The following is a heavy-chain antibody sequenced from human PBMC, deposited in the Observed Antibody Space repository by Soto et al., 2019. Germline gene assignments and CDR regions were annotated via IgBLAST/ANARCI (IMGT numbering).Heavy chain of an antibody. D-gene: IGHD4-4*01. J-gene: IGHJ6*04. CDR3: AGRTVGSEYYGRDV. Sequence: QVQLVQSGAEVKKPGSSVKVSCKASGGTFSSYAISWVRQAPGQGLEWMGGIIPIFGTANYAQKFQGRVTITAAESRSTASMELSGLRAEATAVYYCAGRTVGSEYYGRDVWGEGTTVTVSS. V-gene: IGHV1-69*12. CDR1: GGTFSSYA. CDR2: IIPIFGTA.